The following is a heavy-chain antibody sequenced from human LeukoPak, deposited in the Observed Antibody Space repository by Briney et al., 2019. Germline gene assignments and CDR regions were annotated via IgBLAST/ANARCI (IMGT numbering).Heavy chain of an antibody. V-gene: IGHV3-64D*06. D-gene: IGHD6-19*01. Sequence: GGSLRLSCSASGFTISSYAIHWVRQAPGKGPEYISAISTTGGSTYYTDSAKGRFTMSRDNSKNTLHLQMTSLRGDDTALYYCVRKGSGYYLDYWGQGTLVTVSS. CDR2: ISTTGGST. CDR3: VRKGSGYYLDY. CDR1: GFTISSYA. J-gene: IGHJ4*02.